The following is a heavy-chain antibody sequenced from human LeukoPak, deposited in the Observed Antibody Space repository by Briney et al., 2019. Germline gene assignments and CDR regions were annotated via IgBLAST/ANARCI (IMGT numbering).Heavy chain of an antibody. J-gene: IGHJ4*02. Sequence: GGSLRLSCLASGFTFNLYSMHWVRQAPGKGLELVSVISSDGVYTYYAYSVKGRFTISRDNSKNTVYLQMSSLGADDTAVYYCAKVLDYCDGGTCYNSGMDSWGQGTLVTVSS. V-gene: IGHV3-64D*08. CDR3: AKVLDYCDGGTCYNSGMDS. D-gene: IGHD2-15*01. CDR2: ISSDGVYT. CDR1: GFTFNLYS.